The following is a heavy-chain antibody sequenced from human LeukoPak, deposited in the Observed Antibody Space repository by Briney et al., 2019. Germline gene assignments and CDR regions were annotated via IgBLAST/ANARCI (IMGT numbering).Heavy chain of an antibody. J-gene: IGHJ5*02. CDR1: GFTFSTYW. CDR2: ISQEGSEK. V-gene: IGHV3-7*02. D-gene: IGHD2-15*01. Sequence: GGSLRLSCAASGFTFSTYWMTWVRQAPGKGLEWVANISQEGSEKYYVDSVKGRFTISRDNAKNSLSLQMNSRRAEDTAVYYCARGDIVVVVAAFDPWGQGTLVTVSS. CDR3: ARGDIVVVVAAFDP.